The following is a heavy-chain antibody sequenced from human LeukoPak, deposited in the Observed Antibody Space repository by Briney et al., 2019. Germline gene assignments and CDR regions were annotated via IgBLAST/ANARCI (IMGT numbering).Heavy chain of an antibody. D-gene: IGHD2-21*02. CDR3: AREVTGTSYFDY. CDR1: GFTFSSYG. V-gene: IGHV3-30*03. J-gene: IGHJ4*02. Sequence: QTGGSLRLSCAASGFTFSSYGMHWVRQAPGKGLEWVAVISYDGSNKYYADSVKGRFTISRDNSKNTLYLQMNSLRAEDTAVYYCAREVTGTSYFDYWGQGTLVTVSS. CDR2: ISYDGSNK.